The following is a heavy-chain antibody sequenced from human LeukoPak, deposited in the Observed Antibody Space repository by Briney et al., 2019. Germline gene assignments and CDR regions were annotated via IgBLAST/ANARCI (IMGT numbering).Heavy chain of an antibody. CDR2: ISAYNGNS. Sequence: GASVKDSCKASGYSFLSYGITWVRQAPGQGLEWVGWISAYNGNSHYAQNLQGRGTMTTEPSTSTAYMELRSLTSDDTATYYCARVSIYVDQLAHFDQWGQGTLVTVSS. D-gene: IGHD2/OR15-2a*01. J-gene: IGHJ4*02. CDR1: GYSFLSYG. V-gene: IGHV1-18*01. CDR3: ARVSIYVDQLAHFDQ.